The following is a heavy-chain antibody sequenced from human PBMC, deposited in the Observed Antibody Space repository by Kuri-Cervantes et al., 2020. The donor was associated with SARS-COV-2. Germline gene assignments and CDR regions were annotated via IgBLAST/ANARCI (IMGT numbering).Heavy chain of an antibody. CDR1: GFSLSNSRMR. V-gene: IGHV2-5*08. Sequence: SGPTLVKPTETLTLACTVSGFSLSNSRMRVRWICQPPGKALEWLALIYWDDDKRYSPSLKGRLTITKDTSKNQVVLTMTNMDPVDTATYYCAHRQETLFDYWGQGTLVTVSS. J-gene: IGHJ4*02. CDR3: AHRQETLFDY. CDR2: IYWDDDK.